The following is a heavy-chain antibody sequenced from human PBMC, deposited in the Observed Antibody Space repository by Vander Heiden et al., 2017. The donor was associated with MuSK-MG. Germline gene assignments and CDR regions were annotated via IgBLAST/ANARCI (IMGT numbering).Heavy chain of an antibody. CDR3: VRGRRGYSYGYDAFDI. D-gene: IGHD5-18*01. V-gene: IGHV1-8*02. CDR1: GYTFTSYD. J-gene: IGHJ3*02. CDR2: MYPNRGNT. Sequence: QVQLVQSGAEMKKPGASVKVSCKASGYTFTSYDINWVRQATGQGPEWMGWMYPNRGNTGYAQKFQDRVTMTRDTSITTAYMELSSLTSEDTAVYYCVRGRRGYSYGYDAFDIWGQGTMVTVSS.